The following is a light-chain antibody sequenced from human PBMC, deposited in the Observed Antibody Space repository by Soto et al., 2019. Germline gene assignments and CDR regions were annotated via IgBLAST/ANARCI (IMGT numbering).Light chain of an antibody. Sequence: VMTHSSVTLCMSKGASATLACRASHTGNSNYLALYQQTPGPAPRLRIDGASTRATAISDRFSVSGSGTEFTLTISSLRSGHFAVHYCQHYNNKRPRLSVGGGAKVDI. J-gene: IGKJ4*01. CDR1: HTGNSN. CDR3: QHYNNKRPRLS. V-gene: IGKV3-15*01. CDR2: GAS.